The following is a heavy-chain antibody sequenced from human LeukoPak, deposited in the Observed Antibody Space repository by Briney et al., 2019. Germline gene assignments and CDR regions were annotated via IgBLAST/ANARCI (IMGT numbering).Heavy chain of an antibody. CDR1: GFTSTSHD. Sequence: GGSLRLSCGASGFTSTSHDMHWVRQAPGKGLEYVSGISGTGGSTYYANSVKGRFIISRDNSKNTLYLQMGSLRAEGMAVYYCTRGLPGGLDSWGQGTLVTVSS. CDR2: ISGTGGST. V-gene: IGHV3-64*01. J-gene: IGHJ4*02. D-gene: IGHD3-10*01. CDR3: TRGLPGGLDS.